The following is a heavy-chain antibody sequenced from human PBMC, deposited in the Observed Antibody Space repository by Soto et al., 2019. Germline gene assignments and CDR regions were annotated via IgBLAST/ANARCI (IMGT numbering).Heavy chain of an antibody. J-gene: IGHJ6*02. CDR1: GGSFSGYY. V-gene: IGHV4-34*01. D-gene: IGHD3-16*01. CDR3: ARATSYGLGYYYGMDV. Sequence: SETLSLTCAVYGGSFSGYYWSWIRQPPGKGLEWIGEINHSGSTNYNPSLKSRVTISVDTSKNQFSLKLSSVTAADTAVYYCARATSYGLGYYYGMDVWGQGTTVTVSS. CDR2: INHSGST.